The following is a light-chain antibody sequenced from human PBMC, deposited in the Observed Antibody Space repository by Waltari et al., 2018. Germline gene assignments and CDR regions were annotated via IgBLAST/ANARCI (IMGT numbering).Light chain of an antibody. CDR3: QQYNNYYT. CDR2: KAS. V-gene: IGKV1-5*03. J-gene: IGKJ2*01. Sequence: DVQMTQSPSTSSAFVGHRVTLTCRASPSISNLLAWYQQTPGRAPTLLIYKASNLHSGVPSRFSGSGSGTDFTLTINSLQPDDFATYYCQQYNNYYTFGQGTKLEIK. CDR1: PSISNL.